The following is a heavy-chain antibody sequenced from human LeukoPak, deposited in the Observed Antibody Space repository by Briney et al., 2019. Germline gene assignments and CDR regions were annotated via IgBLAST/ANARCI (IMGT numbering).Heavy chain of an antibody. D-gene: IGHD5-24*01. CDR3: ASCRDGYYYYYMDV. V-gene: IGHV4-59*01. CDR2: IYYSGNT. CDR1: GGSISTYY. Sequence: KPSETLSLTCTVSGGSISTYYWSWIRQPPGKGLEWIGYIYYSGNTNYNPSLKSRVTISVDTSKNQFSLKLSSLTAADTAVYYCASCRDGYYYYYMDVWGKGTTVTVSS. J-gene: IGHJ6*03.